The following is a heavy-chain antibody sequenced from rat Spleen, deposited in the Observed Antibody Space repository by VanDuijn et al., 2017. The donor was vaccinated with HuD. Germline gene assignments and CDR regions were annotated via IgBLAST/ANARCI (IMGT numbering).Heavy chain of an antibody. J-gene: IGHJ2*01. CDR2: INSEGTT. D-gene: IGHD1-10*01. V-gene: IGHV3-3*01. CDR1: DYSIPSSYR. Sequence: VQLQESGPGLVKPSQSLSLTCAVPDYSIPSSYRWSWIRKFPGNKLEWMGYINSEGTTNYTPSLKSRISITRDTSKKQFFLQVKSVTTEDTATYYCARDNNYKAYWGQGVMVTVSS. CDR3: ARDNNYKAY.